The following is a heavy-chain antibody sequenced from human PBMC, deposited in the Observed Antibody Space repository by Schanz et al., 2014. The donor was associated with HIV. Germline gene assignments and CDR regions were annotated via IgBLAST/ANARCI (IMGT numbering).Heavy chain of an antibody. CDR1: GFTFDSYT. J-gene: IGHJ6*02. D-gene: IGHD4-17*01. V-gene: IGHV3-21*04. CDR2: ISGGSGDK. CDR3: ARIYGGNPSYYGMDV. Sequence: EVQVVDSGGGLVKPGGSLRLSCVVSGFTFDSYTMNWVRQAPGKGLEWVSSISGGSGDKLYADSIKGRFTISRDNSKNTLYLQMNRLRAEDTAVYYCARIYGGNPSYYGMDVWGQGTTVTVFS.